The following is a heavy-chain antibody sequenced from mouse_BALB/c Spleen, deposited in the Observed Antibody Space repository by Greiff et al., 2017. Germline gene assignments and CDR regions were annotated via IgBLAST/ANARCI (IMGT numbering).Heavy chain of an antibody. CDR3: ARNTYYYGSRTNYYAMDY. D-gene: IGHD1-1*01. CDR2: IWGGGST. V-gene: IGHV2-6-4*01. Sequence: VQRVESGPGLVAPSQSLSITCTVSGFSLSRYTVHWVRQPPGKGLEWLGMIWGGGSTDYNSALKSRLSSSKDNSNRQVIIKMNSLQTDDTAMYYSARNTYYYGSRTNYYAMDYWGQGTSVTVSA. CDR1: GFSLSRYT. J-gene: IGHJ4*01.